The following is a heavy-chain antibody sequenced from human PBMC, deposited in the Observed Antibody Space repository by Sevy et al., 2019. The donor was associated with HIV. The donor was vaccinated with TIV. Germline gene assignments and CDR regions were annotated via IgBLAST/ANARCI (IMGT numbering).Heavy chain of an antibody. CDR2: ISFDGRNK. CDR3: ARDHCTDGACFRSGYFDY. CDR1: GFTFADHT. Sequence: GGSLRLSCAASGFTFADHTFHWVRQAPGKGLEWVAIISFDGRNKRLAESVKGRFTISRDDSKNTVYLQMTSLRPEDTAVYYCARDHCTDGACFRSGYFDYWGQGTLVTVSS. V-gene: IGHV3-30*04. D-gene: IGHD2-8*01. J-gene: IGHJ4*02.